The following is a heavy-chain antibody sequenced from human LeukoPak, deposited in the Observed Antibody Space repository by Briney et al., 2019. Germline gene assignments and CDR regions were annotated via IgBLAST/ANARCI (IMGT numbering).Heavy chain of an antibody. D-gene: IGHD3-22*01. CDR3: ARMRKGYYDSSGSNWFDP. CDR2: IYTSGST. V-gene: IGHV4-4*07. J-gene: IGHJ5*02. CDR1: GGSISSYY. Sequence: SETLSLTCTVSGGSISSYYWSWIRQPAGKGLEWIGRIYTSGSTNYNPSLKSRVTMSVDTSKNQFSLKLSSVTAADTAVYYCARMRKGYYDSSGSNWFDPWGQGTLVTVSS.